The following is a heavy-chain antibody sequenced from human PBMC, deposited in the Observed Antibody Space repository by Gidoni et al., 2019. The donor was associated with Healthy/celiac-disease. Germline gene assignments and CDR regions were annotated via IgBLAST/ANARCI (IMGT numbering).Heavy chain of an antibody. CDR2: IIPILGIA. V-gene: IGHV1-69*08. CDR3: ARDKGPGATGFDY. D-gene: IGHD1-26*01. CDR1: GGPFSSYT. Sequence: QVQLVQSGSEVKKPGSSVKVSCTASGGPFSSYTISWVRQAPGQGLEWMGRIIPILGIANYAQKFQGRVTITADKSTSTAYMELSSLRSEDTAVYYCARDKGPGATGFDYWGQGTLVTVSS. J-gene: IGHJ4*02.